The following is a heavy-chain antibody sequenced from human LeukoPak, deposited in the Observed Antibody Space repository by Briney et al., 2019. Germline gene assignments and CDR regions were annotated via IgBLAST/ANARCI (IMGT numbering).Heavy chain of an antibody. CDR1: GFTFSSYG. CDR2: IWYDGSNK. Sequence: GGSLRLSCAASGFTFSSYGMHWVRQAPGKGLEWVAFIWYDGSNKYYADSVKGRFTISRDNSKNTLYLQMNSLRAEDTALYYCARERGYYDSSGYYPYFDYWGQGTLVTVSS. D-gene: IGHD3-22*01. CDR3: ARERGYYDSSGYYPYFDY. J-gene: IGHJ4*02. V-gene: IGHV3-33*01.